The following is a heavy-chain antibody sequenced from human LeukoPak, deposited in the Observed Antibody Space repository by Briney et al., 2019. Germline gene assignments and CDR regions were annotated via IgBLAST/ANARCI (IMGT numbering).Heavy chain of an antibody. CDR2: IYYSGST. CDR3: ARSGGGVWFGEDHYYFDY. CDR1: GGSISSYY. J-gene: IGHJ4*02. D-gene: IGHD3-10*01. V-gene: IGHV4-39*07. Sequence: SETLSLTCTVSGGSISSYYWGWIRQPPGKGLEWIGSIYYSGSTYYNLSLKSRVTMSVDTSKNQFSLKLSSVTAADTAVYYGARSGGGVWFGEDHYYFDYWGQGTLVTVSS.